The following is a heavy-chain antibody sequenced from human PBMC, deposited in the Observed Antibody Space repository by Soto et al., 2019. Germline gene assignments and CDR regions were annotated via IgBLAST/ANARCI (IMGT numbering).Heavy chain of an antibody. CDR1: GGIFSSYA. J-gene: IGHJ4*02. D-gene: IGHD1-26*01. Sequence: QVQLVQSGAEVKKPGSSVKVSCKASGGIFSSYAISWLRQAPGQGLAWMGAVIPILGQPYYAPTFQDRVTITADDSTRTAYMELSSLRSDDTAVYFCARVGGVGAPPGADFWGQGTRVTVSS. CDR3: ARVGGVGAPPGADF. V-gene: IGHV1-69*01. CDR2: VIPILGQP.